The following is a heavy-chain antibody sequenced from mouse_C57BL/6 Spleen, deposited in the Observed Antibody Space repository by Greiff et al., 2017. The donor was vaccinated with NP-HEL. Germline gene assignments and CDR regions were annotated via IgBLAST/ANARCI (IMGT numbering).Heavy chain of an antibody. Sequence: QVQLKESGAELVKPGASVKLSCTASGYTFTSYWMHWVKQRPGQGLEWIGMIHPNSGSTNYNEKFKSKATLTVDKSSSTAYMQLSSLTSEDSAVYYCARDDGGVWGTGTTVTVSS. V-gene: IGHV1-64*01. CDR3: ARDDGGV. CDR1: GYTFTSYW. CDR2: IHPNSGST. D-gene: IGHD2-12*01. J-gene: IGHJ1*03.